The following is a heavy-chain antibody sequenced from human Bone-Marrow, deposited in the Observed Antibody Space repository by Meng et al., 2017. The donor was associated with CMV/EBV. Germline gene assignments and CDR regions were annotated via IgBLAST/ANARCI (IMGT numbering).Heavy chain of an antibody. CDR1: GYTFSSYG. V-gene: IGHV1-18*01. Sequence: ASVKVSCKASGYTFSSYGISWVRQAPGQGLEWMGWISAYNGKTYHAQNLQGRVTMTTDTSTSTAYMELRSLRYDDTAVYYCARESSYYYGMDVWGQGTTVTVSS. CDR3: ARESSYYYGMDV. J-gene: IGHJ6*02. CDR2: ISAYNGKT. D-gene: IGHD3-10*01.